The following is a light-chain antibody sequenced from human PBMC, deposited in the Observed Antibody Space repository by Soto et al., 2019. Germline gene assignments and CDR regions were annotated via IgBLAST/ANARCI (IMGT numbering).Light chain of an antibody. V-gene: IGLV4-69*01. J-gene: IGLJ1*01. CDR1: SGHSSYA. CDR2: LNSDGSH. Sequence: QSVLTQSPSASASLGASVKLTCTLSSGHSSYAIAWHQQQPEKGPRYLMKLNSDGSHSKGDGIPDRFSGSSSGAERYLTISSLKSEDEADYYWQTWGTGLHYVFGTGTKLTVL. CDR3: QTWGTGLHYV.